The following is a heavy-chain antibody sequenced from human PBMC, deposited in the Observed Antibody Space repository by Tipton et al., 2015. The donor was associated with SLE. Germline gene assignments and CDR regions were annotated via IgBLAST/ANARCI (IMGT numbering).Heavy chain of an antibody. CDR3: ATLHSVYDYYYYGMDV. CDR1: GGSISSSSYY. CDR2: IYYRGST. V-gene: IGHV4-39*07. Sequence: TLSLTCTVSGGSISSSSYYWGWIRQHQGKGLAWIGSIYYRGSTYYNPSLKSRVTISVDTTKNQFSLKLSSVTAADTTVYYCATLHSVYDYYYYGMDVWGQGTTVTVSS. J-gene: IGHJ6*02. D-gene: IGHD5/OR15-5a*01.